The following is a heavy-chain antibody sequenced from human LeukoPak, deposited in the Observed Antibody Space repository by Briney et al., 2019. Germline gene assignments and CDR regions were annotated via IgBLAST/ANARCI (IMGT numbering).Heavy chain of an antibody. CDR3: ARGSHYDSSGYYRFDY. Sequence: SETLSLTCTVSGGSISSFYWSWIRQPAGKGLEWIGRIYTSGSTNYNPSLKSRVTMSVDTSKNQFSLNLSSVTAADTAVYYCARGSHYDSSGYYRFDYWGQGTLVTVSS. J-gene: IGHJ4*02. V-gene: IGHV4-4*07. CDR2: IYTSGST. D-gene: IGHD3-22*01. CDR1: GGSISSFY.